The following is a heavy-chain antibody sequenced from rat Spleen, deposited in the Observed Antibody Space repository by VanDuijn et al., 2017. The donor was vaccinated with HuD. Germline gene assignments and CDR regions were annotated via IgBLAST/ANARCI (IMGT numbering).Heavy chain of an antibody. J-gene: IGHJ2*01. CDR1: GFTFSDYY. Sequence: EVQLVESDGGLVQPGRSLKLSCAASGFTFSDYYMAWVRQAPTKGLEWVATISYDGSSTYYRDSVKGRFTISRDNAKSTLYLQMDSLRSEDTATYYCASLSSYGDYWGQGVMVTVSS. V-gene: IGHV5-29*01. D-gene: IGHD1-8*01. CDR2: ISYDGSST. CDR3: ASLSSYGDY.